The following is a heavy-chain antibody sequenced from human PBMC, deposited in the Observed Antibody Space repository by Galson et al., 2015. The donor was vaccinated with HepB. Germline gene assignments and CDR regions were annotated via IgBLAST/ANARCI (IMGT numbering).Heavy chain of an antibody. CDR2: IRGDGGEK. J-gene: IGHJ4*02. Sequence: SLRLSCAGSAFTFSTYWMGWVRQAPGKGLEWVANIRGDGGEKYYVDSVKGQFTISRDNARNSLYLQMNSLRAEDTAVYYCARGRSHAYWGQGTLVTVSS. CDR1: AFTFSTYW. D-gene: IGHD6-13*01. CDR3: ARGRSHAY. V-gene: IGHV3-7*03.